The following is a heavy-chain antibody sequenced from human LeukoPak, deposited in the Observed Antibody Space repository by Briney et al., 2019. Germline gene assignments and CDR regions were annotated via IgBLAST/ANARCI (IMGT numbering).Heavy chain of an antibody. Sequence: GASVEVSCKASGSTFSSYAISWVRQAPGQGLEWMGGIIPIFGTANYAQKFQGRVTITTDESTSTAYMELSSLRSEDTAVYHCANSRLYSSSSGKAYYFDYWGQGTLVTVSS. D-gene: IGHD6-13*01. J-gene: IGHJ4*02. CDR2: IIPIFGTA. V-gene: IGHV1-69*05. CDR3: ANSRLYSSSSGKAYYFDY. CDR1: GSTFSSYA.